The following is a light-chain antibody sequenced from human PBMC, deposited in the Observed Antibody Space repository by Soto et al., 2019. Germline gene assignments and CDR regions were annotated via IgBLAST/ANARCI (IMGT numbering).Light chain of an antibody. Sequence: EIVLTQSPATVSLSPGERATLSCRASRSVDTYLAWYQQKPGQAPRLLIYDASNRATGIPARFSGGGSGTDFTLTINSLEPEDFAVYYCQQRSNWPPLTFGGGTRVDI. J-gene: IGKJ4*01. CDR2: DAS. CDR3: QQRSNWPPLT. CDR1: RSVDTY. V-gene: IGKV3-11*01.